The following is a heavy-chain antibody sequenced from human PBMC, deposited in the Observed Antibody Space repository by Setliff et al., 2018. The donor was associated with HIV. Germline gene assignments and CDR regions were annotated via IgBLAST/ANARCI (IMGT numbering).Heavy chain of an antibody. J-gene: IGHJ5*02. CDR2: VSQSGST. CDR3: ARVPVAGANWFDP. V-gene: IGHV4-39*01. Sequence: SETLSLTCSVSGVSINRTDHDWGWIRQSPGKRLEWIGSVSQSGSTYYNPSLKSRITISVDRSKKLFSLKLISVTAADQGVYYCARVPVAGANWFDPWGLGTLVTVSS. D-gene: IGHD2-21*01. CDR1: GVSINRTDHD.